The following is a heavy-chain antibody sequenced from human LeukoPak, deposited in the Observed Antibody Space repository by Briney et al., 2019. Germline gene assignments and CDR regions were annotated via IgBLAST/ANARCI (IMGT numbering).Heavy chain of an antibody. CDR3: ARATESFDI. Sequence: PSETLSLTCTVSGYSISSGYYWGWIRQPPGKGLEWIGSIYHSGSTNYNPSLKSRVTISVDTSKNQFSLKLSSVTAADTAVYYCARATESFDIWGQGTMVTVSS. J-gene: IGHJ3*02. D-gene: IGHD3-10*01. CDR1: GYSISSGYY. V-gene: IGHV4-38-2*02. CDR2: IYHSGST.